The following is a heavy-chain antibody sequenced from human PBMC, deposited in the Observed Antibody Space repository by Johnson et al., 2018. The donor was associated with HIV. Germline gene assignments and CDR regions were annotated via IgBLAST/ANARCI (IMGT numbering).Heavy chain of an antibody. J-gene: IGHJ3*01. CDR1: GFTFSNYG. V-gene: IGHV3-30*18. CDR2: ISFDGSNK. Sequence: QVQLVESGGGLVQPGGSLRLSCAASGFTFSNYGMHWVRQAPGKGLEWVAVISFDGSNKYYADSVKGLSTISRDNSNNTLFLQMNSLRADDTGVYYCAKDKFMFLDNPVDAFDVWGQGTMVTFSS. CDR3: AKDKFMFLDNPVDAFDV. D-gene: IGHD3/OR15-3a*01.